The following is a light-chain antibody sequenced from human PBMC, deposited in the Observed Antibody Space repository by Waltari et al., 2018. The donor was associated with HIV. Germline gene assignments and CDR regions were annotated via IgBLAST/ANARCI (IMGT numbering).Light chain of an antibody. CDR3: SSYTSSSTVV. Sequence: QTALTRPAAVSGSPGQSITISCTGPRRDVGGYTYAPWYQQHPGKAPTLMIYDVSNRPSGVSNRFSGSKSGNTASLTISGLQAEDEADYYCSSYTSSSTVVFGGGTKLTVL. V-gene: IGLV2-14*03. CDR1: RRDVGGYTY. CDR2: DVS. J-gene: IGLJ2*01.